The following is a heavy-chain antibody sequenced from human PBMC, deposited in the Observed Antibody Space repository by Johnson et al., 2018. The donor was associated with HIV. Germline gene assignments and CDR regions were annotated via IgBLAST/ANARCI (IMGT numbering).Heavy chain of an antibody. Sequence: VQLVESGGGLVQPGGSLRLSCGASAFTFSSNDMKWVRQAPGKGLEWVCGINPRPDSAACADSVKGRFTISRDNAKTSLYLQMNSLRAEDTAVYYCAKDQGWFGEFMNAFHIWGQGTMVTVSS. CDR1: AFTFSSND. J-gene: IGHJ3*02. CDR2: INPRPDSA. CDR3: AKDQGWFGEFMNAFHI. V-gene: IGHV3-23*04. D-gene: IGHD3-10*01.